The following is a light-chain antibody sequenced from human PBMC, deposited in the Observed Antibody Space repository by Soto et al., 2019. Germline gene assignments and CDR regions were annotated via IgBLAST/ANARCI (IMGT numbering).Light chain of an antibody. V-gene: IGKV3-15*01. Sequence: EIVMTQSPATLYVSPGERATLSCRASQSVSSNLAWYQQKPGQAPRLLIYDASTRATGIPTRFSGSGSGTEFPLTISSLQSEDFAVYYCQQYNTWPVTFGPATNVDIK. CDR3: QQYNTWPVT. CDR1: QSVSSN. J-gene: IGKJ3*01. CDR2: DAS.